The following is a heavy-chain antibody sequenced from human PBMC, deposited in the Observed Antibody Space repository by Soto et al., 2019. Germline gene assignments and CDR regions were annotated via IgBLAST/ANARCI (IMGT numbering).Heavy chain of an antibody. CDR2: IRSKPYGGTA. CDR1: AFTFEDDG. CDR3: TRMDSGYAIFDD. V-gene: IGHV3-49*03. J-gene: IGHJ4*02. Sequence: PGGSLSLSCTTFAFTFEDDGLNGFRQALGKGLEWVGFIRSKPYGGTAEYAASVKGRFTISRDVSKTIAYLQMNSLKIEDTGLYYCTRMDSGYAIFDDWGQGTLVTGSS. D-gene: IGHD5-12*01.